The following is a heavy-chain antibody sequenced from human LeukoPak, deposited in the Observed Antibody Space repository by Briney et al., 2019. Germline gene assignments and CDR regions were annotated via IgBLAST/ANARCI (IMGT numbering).Heavy chain of an antibody. CDR3: AKDYYYDSSGYYSLYGDV. J-gene: IGHJ6*04. D-gene: IGHD3-22*01. CDR1: GFTFSSYG. CDR2: IRYDGSNK. Sequence: PGGSLRLSCAASGFTFSSYGMHWVRQAPGKGLEWVAFIRYDGSNKYYADSVKGRFTISRDNSKNTLYLQMSSLRAEDTAVYYCAKDYYYDSSGYYSLYGDVWGKGTTVTISS. V-gene: IGHV3-30*02.